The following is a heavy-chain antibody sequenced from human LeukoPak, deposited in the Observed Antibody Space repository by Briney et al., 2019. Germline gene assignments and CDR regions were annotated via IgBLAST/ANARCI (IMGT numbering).Heavy chain of an antibody. CDR3: ARAYGSGSYLAFDI. CDR2: IYYSGST. CDR1: GGSISSSSYY. Sequence: KPSETLSLTCTVSGGSISSSSYYWGWIRQPPGKGLEWIGSIYYSGSTYYNPSLKSRVTISVDTSKNQFSLKLSSVTAADTAVYYCARAYGSGSYLAFDIWGQGTMVTVSS. D-gene: IGHD3-10*01. V-gene: IGHV4-39*01. J-gene: IGHJ3*02.